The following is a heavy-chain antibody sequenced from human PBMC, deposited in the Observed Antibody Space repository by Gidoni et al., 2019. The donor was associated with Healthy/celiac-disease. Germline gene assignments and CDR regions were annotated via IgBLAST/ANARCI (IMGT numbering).Heavy chain of an antibody. CDR3: ARSYHYESWIDP. CDR2: IYYSGNT. V-gene: IGHV4-31*02. Sequence: CIYHIYYSGNTYYNPSLKSRLTISIDTSKNYFSLKLSSVTAADTAVYYCARSYHYESWIDPWGQGTLVTVSS. D-gene: IGHD5-12*01. J-gene: IGHJ5*02.